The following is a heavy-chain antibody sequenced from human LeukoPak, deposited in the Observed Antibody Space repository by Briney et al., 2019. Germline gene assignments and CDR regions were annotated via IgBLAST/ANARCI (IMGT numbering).Heavy chain of an antibody. J-gene: IGHJ5*02. Sequence: ASVKVSCKASGYTFTGYYMHWVRQAPGQGLEWMGWINPNSGGTNYAQKFQGRVTMTRDTSISTAYMELSRLRSDDTAVYYCARTQPPNLGGWFDPWGQGTLVTVSS. CDR3: ARTQPPNLGGWFDP. V-gene: IGHV1-2*02. CDR1: GYTFTGYY. CDR2: INPNSGGT.